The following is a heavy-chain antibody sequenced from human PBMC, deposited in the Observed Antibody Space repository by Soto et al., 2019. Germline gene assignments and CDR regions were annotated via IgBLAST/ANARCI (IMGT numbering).Heavy chain of an antibody. V-gene: IGHV4-34*01. J-gene: IGHJ6*03. D-gene: IGHD2-15*01. Sequence: SETLSLTCAVYGGSFSGYYWSWIRQPPGKGLEWIGEINHSGSTNYNPSLKSRVTISVDTSKNQFSLKLSSVTAADTAVYYCARGRLVGSYYMDVWGKGTTVTVSS. CDR3: ARGRLVGSYYMDV. CDR1: GGSFSGYY. CDR2: INHSGST.